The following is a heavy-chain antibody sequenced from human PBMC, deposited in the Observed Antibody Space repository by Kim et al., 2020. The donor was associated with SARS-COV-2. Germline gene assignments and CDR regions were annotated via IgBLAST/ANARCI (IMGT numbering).Heavy chain of an antibody. D-gene: IGHD2-8*01. CDR1: GGSFSGYY. J-gene: IGHJ3*02. Sequence: SETLSLTCAVYGGSFSGYYWSWIRQPPGKGLEWIGEINHSGSTNYNPSLKSRVTISVDTSKNQFSLKLSSVTAADTAVYYCARGQRGCTNGVCRRAAFDIWGQGTMVTVSS. CDR3: ARGQRGCTNGVCRRAAFDI. CDR2: INHSGST. V-gene: IGHV4-34*01.